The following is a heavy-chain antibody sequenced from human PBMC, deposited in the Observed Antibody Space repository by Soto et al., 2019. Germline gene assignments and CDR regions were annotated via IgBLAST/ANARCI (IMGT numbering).Heavy chain of an antibody. CDR2: ISSSSSTI. J-gene: IGHJ6*02. D-gene: IGHD2-2*02. V-gene: IGHV3-48*02. CDR3: ARDPHPSRTRSSTSCYTWMRKVTGRCDGMDV. Sequence: PVGSLRLSCAASGFTFSSYSMNWVRQAPGKGLEWVSYISSSSSTIYYADSVKGRFTISRDNAKNSLYLQMNSLRDEDTAVYYCARDPHPSRTRSSTSCYTWMRKVTGRCDGMDVWGQGTTVTVSS. CDR1: GFTFSSYS.